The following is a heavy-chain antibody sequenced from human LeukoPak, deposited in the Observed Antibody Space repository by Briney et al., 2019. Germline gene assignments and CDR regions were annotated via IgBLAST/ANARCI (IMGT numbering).Heavy chain of an antibody. CDR1: GFTFSSYG. CDR3: AKDSGVGMATTFSILDI. CDR2: IRYDGSNK. Sequence: PGGSLRLSCAASGFTFSSYGMHWVRQAPGKGLEWVAFIRYDGSNKYYADSVKGRFTISRDNSKNTLYLQMNSLRAEDTAVYYCAKDSGVGMATTFSILDIWSQGTMVTVSS. V-gene: IGHV3-30*02. J-gene: IGHJ3*02. D-gene: IGHD5-24*01.